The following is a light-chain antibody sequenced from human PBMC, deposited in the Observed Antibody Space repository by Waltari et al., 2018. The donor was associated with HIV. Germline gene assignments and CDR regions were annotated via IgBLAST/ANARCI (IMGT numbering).Light chain of an antibody. CDR3: SSYITPGSML. V-gene: IGLV2-14*03. Sequence: QSALTQPASVSGSLGQSITIACIGTLADIGPHDFVSWYTQHPAKATQLVMRDVNVRSSGLPFRFAGTKSANTSSLTISGLQADDEAHYYCSSYITPGSMLFGGGTKVTVL. J-gene: IGLJ2*01. CDR2: DVN. CDR1: LADIGPHDF.